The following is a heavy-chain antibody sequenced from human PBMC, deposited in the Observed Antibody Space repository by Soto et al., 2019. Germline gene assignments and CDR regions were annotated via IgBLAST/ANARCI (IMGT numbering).Heavy chain of an antibody. V-gene: IGHV3-33*01. CDR2: IWHDGSGI. J-gene: IGHJ6*02. CDR3: ARNLDDTATNYAMDV. D-gene: IGHD5-18*01. CDR1: GFTFSRDV. Sequence: QVQLMESGGGVVQPGRSLRLSCGASGFTFSRDVMHWVRQAPGKGLEWVALIWHDGSGISYGDSVKGRFTISRDNSKNTLYLEMNSLRADDTAVYYCARNLDDTATNYAMDVWGHGTTVIVSS.